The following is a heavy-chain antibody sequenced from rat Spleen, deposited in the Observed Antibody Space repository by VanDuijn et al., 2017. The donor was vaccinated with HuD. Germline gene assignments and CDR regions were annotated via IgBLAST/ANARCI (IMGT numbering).Heavy chain of an antibody. CDR2: ISPYGDDT. V-gene: IGHV5-19*01. Sequence: EVQLVESGGGAVQPGRSMKLSCAASGLSFSNYGINWIRQAPTRGLEWVAFISPYGDDTYYRDSVKGRFTISRDNARGTLSLQMDSLRSEDTATYYCATEPLNYGGPHWFAYWGQGTLVTVSS. J-gene: IGHJ3*01. CDR1: GLSFSNYG. D-gene: IGHD1-11*01. CDR3: ATEPLNYGGPHWFAY.